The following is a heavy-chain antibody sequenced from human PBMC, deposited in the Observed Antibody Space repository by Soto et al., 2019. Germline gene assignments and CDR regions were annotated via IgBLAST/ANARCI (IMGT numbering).Heavy chain of an antibody. Sequence: EVQLLESGGGLVQPGGSLRLSCAASGFTFSVYAMSWVRQPPGKGLEWVSTISGSGGSTYYADSVKGRFTISRDNSKKTLYLQMNSRRAEDTAVYYCAKPLTTGYYFPFDYWGQGTLVTVSS. J-gene: IGHJ4*02. CDR2: ISGSGGST. D-gene: IGHD3-9*01. CDR1: GFTFSVYA. CDR3: AKPLTTGYYFPFDY. V-gene: IGHV3-23*01.